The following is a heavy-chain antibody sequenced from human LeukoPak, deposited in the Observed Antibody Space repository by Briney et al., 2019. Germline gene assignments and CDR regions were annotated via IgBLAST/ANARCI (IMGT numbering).Heavy chain of an antibody. CDR2: ISGSGGST. J-gene: IGHJ6*04. CDR3: AELGITMIGGV. V-gene: IGHV3-23*01. CDR1: GFSFSNYA. Sequence: GGSLRLSCAASGFSFSNYAMSWVRQAPGKGLEWVSDISGSGGSTYYADSVKGRFTISRDNAKNSVYLHMNSLRAEDTAVYYCAELGITMIGGVWGKGTTVTISS. D-gene: IGHD3-10*02.